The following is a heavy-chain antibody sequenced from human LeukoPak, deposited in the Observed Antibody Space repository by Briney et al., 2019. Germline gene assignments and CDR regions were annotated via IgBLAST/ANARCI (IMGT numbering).Heavy chain of an antibody. Sequence: ASVKVSCKVSGYTFTNYGFSWVRQAPGQGLEWMGWINAYNGNTNYAQKLQGRVTMTTDTSTNTAYMELRSLRSDDTAVYYCARRYCSGGSCYSDGYYGMDVWGQGTTVTVSS. J-gene: IGHJ6*02. CDR1: GYTFTNYG. CDR2: INAYNGNT. D-gene: IGHD2-15*01. CDR3: ARRYCSGGSCYSDGYYGMDV. V-gene: IGHV1-18*01.